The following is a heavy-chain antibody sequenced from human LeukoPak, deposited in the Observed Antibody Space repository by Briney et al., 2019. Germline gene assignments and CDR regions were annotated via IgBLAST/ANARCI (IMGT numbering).Heavy chain of an antibody. V-gene: IGHV4-4*02. CDR1: GDSMNSSNW. J-gene: IGHJ4*02. Sequence: GTLSLTCTVSGDSMNSSNWWSWVRQSPGKGLEWIGEIYQGGRTNYKSSPKSRVSISVDKSRNQLSLKLTSVTAADTAVYYCARGDASGYPDYWGQGTLVTVSS. D-gene: IGHD3-22*01. CDR2: IYQGGRT. CDR3: ARGDASGYPDY.